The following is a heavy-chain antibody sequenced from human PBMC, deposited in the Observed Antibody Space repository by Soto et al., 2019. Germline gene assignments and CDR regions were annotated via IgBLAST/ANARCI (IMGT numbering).Heavy chain of an antibody. CDR2: IIPILGIA. V-gene: IGHV1-69*04. CDR1: GGTFSSYT. D-gene: IGHD2-15*01. J-gene: IGHJ6*02. Sequence: RASVKVSCKASGGTFSSYTISWVRQAPGQGLEWMGRIIPILGIANYAQKFQGRVTITADESTSTAYLELSSLRSEDTAVYYCARDIVVVVAATFLSDYYYYYGMDVWGQGTTVTVSS. CDR3: ARDIVVVVAATFLSDYYYYYGMDV.